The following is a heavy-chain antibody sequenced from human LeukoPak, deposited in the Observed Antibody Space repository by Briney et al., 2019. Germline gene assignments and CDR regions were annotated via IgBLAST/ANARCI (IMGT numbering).Heavy chain of an antibody. CDR3: ARERVGVATIPGNYYYYGMDV. J-gene: IGHJ6*02. V-gene: IGHV4-34*01. D-gene: IGHD5-12*01. CDR1: GGWIGCCY. CDR2: INHSGST. Sequence: CLTVAERGGWIGCCYWRWMRQPPGKGLEWMGEINHSGSTNYNPSLKSRVTISVDTSKNQFSLKLSSVTAADTAVYYCARERVGVATIPGNYYYYGMDVWGQGTTVTVSS.